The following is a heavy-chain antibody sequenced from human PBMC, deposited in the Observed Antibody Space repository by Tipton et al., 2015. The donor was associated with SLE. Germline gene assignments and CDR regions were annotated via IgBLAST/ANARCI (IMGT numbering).Heavy chain of an antibody. V-gene: IGHV5-51*03. J-gene: IGHJ4*02. D-gene: IGHD1-14*01. CDR1: GYSFTNYW. Sequence: QLVQSGAEVKKPGESLKISCEASGYSFTNYWIGWVRQMPGKGLEWIGIIDPSDSDIRYSPSFQDQVTISVDKSFSTAHLQWSSLKASDSAIYYCARRASGGIFDYWGQGTLVTVSS. CDR2: IDPSDSDI. CDR3: ARRASGGIFDY.